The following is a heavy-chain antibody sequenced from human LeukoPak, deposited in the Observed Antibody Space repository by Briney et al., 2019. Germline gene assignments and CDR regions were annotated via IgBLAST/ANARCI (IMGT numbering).Heavy chain of an antibody. D-gene: IGHD1-1*01. CDR2: IYYSGST. J-gene: IGHJ4*02. Sequence: SETLSLTCTVSGGSISNYYWSWIRQPPGKGLEWLAYIYYSGSTNYNPSLKSRVTISVDTSKNQFSLKLSSVTAADTAVYYCARHLPSPTGRSYFDYWGQGTLVTVSS. V-gene: IGHV4-59*08. CDR1: GGSISNYY. CDR3: ARHLPSPTGRSYFDY.